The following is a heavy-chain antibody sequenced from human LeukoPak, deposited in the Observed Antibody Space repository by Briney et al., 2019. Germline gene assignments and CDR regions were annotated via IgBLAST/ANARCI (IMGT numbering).Heavy chain of an antibody. CDR1: GYSFTSYW. J-gene: IGHJ6*02. CDR2: IYPGDSDT. Sequence: GESLKISCKGSGYSFTSYWIGWVRQMPGKGLEWLGIIYPGDSDTRYSPSFQGQATISADKSISTAYLQWSSLKASDTAMYYCARHYSTQVLWYYGMVVWGQGTTVTVSS. V-gene: IGHV5-51*01. CDR3: ARHYSTQVLWYYGMVV. D-gene: IGHD6-13*01.